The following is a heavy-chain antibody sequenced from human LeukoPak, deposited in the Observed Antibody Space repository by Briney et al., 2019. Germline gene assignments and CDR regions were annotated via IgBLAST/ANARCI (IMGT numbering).Heavy chain of an antibody. CDR3: ARHFSWTFDF. V-gene: IGHV3-7*01. D-gene: IGHD3-3*01. Sequence: GGSLRLSCAASGFIFSNYWMSWFRQAPGKGLEWVANINQAGSDKYYVDSVKGRFTISRDNAKNSLFLQMNSLRAEDTAVYYCARHFSWTFDFWGLGTMVTVSS. J-gene: IGHJ3*01. CDR2: INQAGSDK. CDR1: GFIFSNYW.